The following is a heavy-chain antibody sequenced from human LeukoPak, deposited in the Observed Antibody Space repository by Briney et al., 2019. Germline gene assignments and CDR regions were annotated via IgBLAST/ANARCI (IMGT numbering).Heavy chain of an antibody. CDR3: ARGGYSYGHNWFDP. J-gene: IGHJ5*02. Sequence: PGGSLRLSCAASGFTFSSYAMSWIRQAPGKGLEWVSYISSSGSTIYYADSVKGRFTISRDNAKNSLYLQMNSLRAEDTAVYYCARGGYSYGHNWFDPWGQGTLVTVSS. D-gene: IGHD5-18*01. V-gene: IGHV3-11*01. CDR2: ISSSGSTI. CDR1: GFTFSSYA.